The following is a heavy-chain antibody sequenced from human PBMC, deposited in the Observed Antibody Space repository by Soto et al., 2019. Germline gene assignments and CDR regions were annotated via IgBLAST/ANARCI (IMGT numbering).Heavy chain of an antibody. CDR2: INPSGGST. Sequence: QVQLVQSGAEVKKPGASVKVSCKASGYTFTTYTFTNYYIHWVRRAPGQGLEWMGIINPSGGSTSYAQKFQGRVSMTRDTSTITVYMELSSLRSEDTAIYYCSRAGREPPRPYYHYAMDVWGQGTTVTVSS. CDR3: SRAGREPPRPYYHYAMDV. V-gene: IGHV1-46*01. J-gene: IGHJ6*02. CDR1: GYTFTTYTFTNYY. D-gene: IGHD3-10*01.